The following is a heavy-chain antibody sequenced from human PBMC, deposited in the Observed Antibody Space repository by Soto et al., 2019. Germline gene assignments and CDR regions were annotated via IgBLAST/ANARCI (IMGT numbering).Heavy chain of an antibody. CDR1: GFTFGTFA. CDR2: ISGSGDRT. D-gene: IGHD3-3*01. V-gene: IGHV3-23*01. Sequence: GGSLRLSCATSGFTFGTFAMSWVRQAPGKGLEWVSFISGSGDRTSYADPVKGRFTISRDTSENMLYLQMNSLRLEDTAIYYCAKLRYYDFWSGENWFDPWGQGTLVTVSS. J-gene: IGHJ5*02. CDR3: AKLRYYDFWSGENWFDP.